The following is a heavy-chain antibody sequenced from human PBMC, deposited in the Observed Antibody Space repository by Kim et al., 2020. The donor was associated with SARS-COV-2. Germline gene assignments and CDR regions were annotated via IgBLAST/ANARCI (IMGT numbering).Heavy chain of an antibody. Sequence: SETLSLTCTVSGGSISSYYWSWIWQPPGTGLEWNGYIYYSWSTNSNPSLKSRVTISVDTSKNQFSLKLSSVTAADTAVYYCGRVGSREATIDYWGQGTLVTVSS. D-gene: IGHD5-12*01. CDR3: GRVGSREATIDY. V-gene: IGHV4-59*01. CDR1: GGSISSYY. CDR2: IYYSWST. J-gene: IGHJ4*02.